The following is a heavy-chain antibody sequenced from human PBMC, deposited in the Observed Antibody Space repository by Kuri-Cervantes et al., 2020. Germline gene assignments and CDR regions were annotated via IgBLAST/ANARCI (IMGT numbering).Heavy chain of an antibody. Sequence: GGSLRLSCAASGFTFDDYAMHWVRQAPGKGLEWVSGISWNSGSIGYADSVKGRFTISRDNAKNSLYLQMNSLRAEDTALYYCAKGFYGSPRDAFDIWGQGTMVTVSS. CDR2: ISWNSGSI. J-gene: IGHJ3*02. D-gene: IGHD4-17*01. V-gene: IGHV3-9*01. CDR3: AKGFYGSPRDAFDI. CDR1: GFTFDDYA.